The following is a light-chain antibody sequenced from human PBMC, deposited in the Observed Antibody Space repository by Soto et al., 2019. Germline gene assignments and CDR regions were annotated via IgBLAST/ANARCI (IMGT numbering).Light chain of an antibody. J-gene: IGKJ1*01. V-gene: IGKV3-20*01. Sequence: EIVLTQSPGTLSLSPGERATLSCRTSQSLISNYLAWYQQKPGQAPRLLISGASNRAAGIPDRFSGSGSGTDFTLTISRLEPVDFAVYYCQQYVDSTRTFGQGTKVEIK. CDR1: QSLISNY. CDR2: GAS. CDR3: QQYVDSTRT.